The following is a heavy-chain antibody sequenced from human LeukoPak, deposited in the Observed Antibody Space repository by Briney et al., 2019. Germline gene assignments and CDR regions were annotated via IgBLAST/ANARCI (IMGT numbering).Heavy chain of an antibody. D-gene: IGHD3-3*01. Sequence: PSETLSLTCTVSGGSVSSGSYYWSWIRQPPGKGLEWIGYIYYSGSTNYNPSLKSRVTISVDTSKNQFSLKLSSVTAADTAVYYCARDIPSITIFGVVTIGYFDLWGRGTLVTVSS. CDR3: ARDIPSITIFGVVTIGYFDL. CDR1: GGSVSSGSYY. CDR2: IYYSGST. V-gene: IGHV4-61*01. J-gene: IGHJ2*01.